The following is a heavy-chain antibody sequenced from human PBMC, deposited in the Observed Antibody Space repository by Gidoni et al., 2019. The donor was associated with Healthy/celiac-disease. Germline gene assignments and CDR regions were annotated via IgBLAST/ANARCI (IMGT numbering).Heavy chain of an antibody. CDR2: ITHSGST. V-gene: IGHV4-34*01. CDR3: AREAGRGWLKPFLDY. J-gene: IGHJ4*02. D-gene: IGHD5-18*01. Sequence: QVQLQQWGAGLLKPSETLSLTCAVYGGSFSGYYWSWIRQPPGKGLEWIGEITHSGSTNYNPSLKSRVTISVDTSKNQFSLKLSSVTAADTAVYYCAREAGRGWLKPFLDYWGQGTLVTVSS. CDR1: GGSFSGYY.